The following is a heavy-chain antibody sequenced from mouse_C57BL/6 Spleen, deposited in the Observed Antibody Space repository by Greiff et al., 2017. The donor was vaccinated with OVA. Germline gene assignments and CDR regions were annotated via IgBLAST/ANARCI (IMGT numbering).Heavy chain of an antibody. CDR1: GYTFTSYW. D-gene: IGHD2-2*01. CDR2: IDPSDSYT. V-gene: IGHV1-50*01. J-gene: IGHJ2*01. Sequence: QVQLQQSGAELVKPGASVKLSCKASGYTFTSYWMQWVKQRPGQGLEWIGEIDPSDSYTNYNQKFKGKATLTVDPSSSTAYMQLSSLTSEDSAVYYCARSDGYDQAFDYWGQGTTLTVSS. CDR3: ARSDGYDQAFDY.